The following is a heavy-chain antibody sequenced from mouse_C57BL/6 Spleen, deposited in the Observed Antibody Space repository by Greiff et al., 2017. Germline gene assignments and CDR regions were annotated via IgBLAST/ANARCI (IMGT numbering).Heavy chain of an antibody. CDR2: IDPSDSYT. V-gene: IGHV1-69*01. J-gene: IGHJ2*01. D-gene: IGHD4-1*01. CDR1: GYTFTSYW. Sequence: QVQLQQPGAELVMPGASVKLSCKASGYTFTSYWMHWVKQRPGQGLEWIGEIDPSDSYTNYNQKFKGKSTLTVDKSSSPAYMQLSSLTSEASAVYYCARIGLNWADWGQGTTLTVSS. CDR3: ARIGLNWAD.